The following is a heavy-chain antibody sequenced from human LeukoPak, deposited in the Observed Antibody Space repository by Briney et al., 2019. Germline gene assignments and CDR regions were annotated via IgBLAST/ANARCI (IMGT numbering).Heavy chain of an antibody. CDR3: AKESSSWTEYFQH. J-gene: IGHJ1*01. D-gene: IGHD6-13*01. CDR2: IRYDGSNK. Sequence: GGSLRLSCAASGFTFSSYGMHWVLQAPGKGLEWVAFIRYDGSNKYYADSVKGRFTISRDNSKNTLYLQMNSLRAEDTAVYYCAKESSSWTEYFQHWGQGTLVTVSS. V-gene: IGHV3-30*02. CDR1: GFTFSSYG.